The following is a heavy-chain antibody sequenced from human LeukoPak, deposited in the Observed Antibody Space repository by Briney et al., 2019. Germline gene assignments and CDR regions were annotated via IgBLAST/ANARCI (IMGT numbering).Heavy chain of an antibody. V-gene: IGHV4-61*02. J-gene: IGHJ4*02. Sequence: PSQTLSLTCTVSGDSTSSGRYFWSWIRQPAGKGLEWIGRVYRSGGTNYNPSLKSRVTISVDTSKNQFSLKLSSVTAADTAVYYCARGIYSSGWSWDYYFDYWGQGTLVTVSS. CDR3: ARGIYSSGWSWDYYFDY. D-gene: IGHD6-19*01. CDR1: GDSTSSGRYF. CDR2: VYRSGGT.